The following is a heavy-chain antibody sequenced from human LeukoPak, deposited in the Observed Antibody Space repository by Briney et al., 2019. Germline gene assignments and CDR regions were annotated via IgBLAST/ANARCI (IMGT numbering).Heavy chain of an antibody. CDR3: ATNREYSSSWYLN. CDR2: IYYSGST. J-gene: IGHJ4*02. Sequence: SETLSLTCSVSGGSISSYYWSWIRQPPGKGLEWIGYIYYSGSTNYNPSLKSRVTISVDTSKNQFSLKLSTVTAADPAVYYCATNREYSSSWYLNWGQGTLVTVSS. D-gene: IGHD6-13*01. V-gene: IGHV4-59*01. CDR1: GGSISSYY.